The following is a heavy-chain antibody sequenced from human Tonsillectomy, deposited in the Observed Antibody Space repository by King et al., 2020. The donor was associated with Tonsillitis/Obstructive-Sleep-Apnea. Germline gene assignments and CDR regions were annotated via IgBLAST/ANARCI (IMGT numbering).Heavy chain of an antibody. V-gene: IGHV3-53*01. D-gene: IGHD4-17*01. CDR1: GFTVSRKY. CDR3: ARSPTVTTSFYLDC. J-gene: IGHJ4*02. CDR2: IYAGSGT. Sequence: VQLVEFGGGLIQPGGSLRLSCAASGFTVSRKYMSWVRQAPGKGLEWVAVIYAGSGTHYADSVKGRITISRDNSKNTVYLQLNSLRVEDTAHYYCARSPTVTTSFYLDCWGQGTLVTVSP.